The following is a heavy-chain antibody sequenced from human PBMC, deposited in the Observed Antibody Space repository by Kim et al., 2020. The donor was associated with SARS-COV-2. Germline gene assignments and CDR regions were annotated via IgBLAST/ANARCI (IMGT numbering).Heavy chain of an antibody. Sequence: SETLSLTCTVSGGSISSSSYYWGWIRQPPGKGLEWVGSIYYTGSPYYNPSLKSRVTISVDTSKNQFSLRLSSVTAADTAVYYCARLNPGFSSAWEPLDYWGQGTLVTVSS. V-gene: IGHV4-39*01. CDR2: IYYTGSP. CDR3: ARLNPGFSSAWEPLDY. CDR1: GGSISSSSYY. D-gene: IGHD6-19*01. J-gene: IGHJ4*02.